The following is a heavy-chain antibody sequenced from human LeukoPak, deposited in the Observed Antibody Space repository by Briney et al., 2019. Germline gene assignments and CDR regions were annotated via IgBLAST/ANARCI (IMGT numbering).Heavy chain of an antibody. CDR2: MNQDGSGK. Sequence: GGSLRLSCAASGFTFSSYSMSWVRQAPGKGLEWVANMNQDGSGKYYVDSVKGRFTISRDNAKSSLYLQMDSLRAEDTALYYCVRDHVIASAGNDYWGQGTLVTVSS. V-gene: IGHV3-7*01. J-gene: IGHJ4*02. CDR1: GFTFSSYS. D-gene: IGHD6-13*01. CDR3: VRDHVIASAGNDY.